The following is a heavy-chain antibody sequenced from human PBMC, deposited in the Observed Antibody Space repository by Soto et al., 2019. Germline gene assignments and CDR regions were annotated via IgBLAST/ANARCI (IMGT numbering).Heavy chain of an antibody. Sequence: QVQLQESGPGLVKPSQTLSLTCTVSGGSISSGGYYWSWIRQHPGKGLEWIGYIYYSGSTYYNPSLKSRVTISVDTSKNQFSLKLSSVTAADTAVYYCARASPHIVVVVGRAFDIWGQGTMVTVGS. CDR3: ARASPHIVVVVGRAFDI. V-gene: IGHV4-31*03. CDR2: IYYSGST. D-gene: IGHD2-15*01. CDR1: GGSISSGGYY. J-gene: IGHJ3*02.